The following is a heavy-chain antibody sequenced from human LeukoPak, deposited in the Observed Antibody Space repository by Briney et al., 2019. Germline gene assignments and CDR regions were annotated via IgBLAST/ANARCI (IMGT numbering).Heavy chain of an antibody. CDR1: GYTLTELS. CDR2: FDPEDGGT. J-gene: IGHJ4*02. V-gene: IGHV1-24*01. Sequence: ASVKVSCKVSGYTLTELSMHWVRQAPGKGLEWMGGFDPEDGGTIYAQKFQGRVTMTEDTSTDTAYMELSSLRSEDTAVYYCARVLGYCSSTSCYIDYWGQGTLVTVSS. CDR3: ARVLGYCSSTSCYIDY. D-gene: IGHD2-2*01.